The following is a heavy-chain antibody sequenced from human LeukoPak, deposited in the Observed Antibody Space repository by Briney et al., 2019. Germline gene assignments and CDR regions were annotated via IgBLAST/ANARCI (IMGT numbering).Heavy chain of an antibody. Sequence: ASVKVSCKASGSTFTSYGISWVRQAPGQGLEWMGWISAYNGNTNYAQKLQGRVTMTTDTSTSTAYMELRSLRSDDTAVYYCAVWGIAAAGTKFDYWGQGTLVTVSS. V-gene: IGHV1-18*01. D-gene: IGHD6-13*01. J-gene: IGHJ4*02. CDR2: ISAYNGNT. CDR3: AVWGIAAAGTKFDY. CDR1: GSTFTSYG.